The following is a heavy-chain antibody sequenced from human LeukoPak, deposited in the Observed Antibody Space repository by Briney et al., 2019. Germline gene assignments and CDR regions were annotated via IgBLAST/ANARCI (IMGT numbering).Heavy chain of an antibody. CDR3: ARGLGATPGAFDI. D-gene: IGHD1-26*01. J-gene: IGHJ3*02. Sequence: SETLSLTCTVSGGSISSSSYYWGWIRQPPGKGLEWIGSIYYSGSTYYNPSLKSRVTISVDTSKNQFSLKLSSVTAADTAVYYCARGLGATPGAFDIWGQGTMVTVSS. V-gene: IGHV4-39*07. CDR1: GGSISSSSYY. CDR2: IYYSGST.